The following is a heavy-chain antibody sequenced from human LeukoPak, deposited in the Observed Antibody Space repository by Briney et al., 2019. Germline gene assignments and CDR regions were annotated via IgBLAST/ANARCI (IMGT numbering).Heavy chain of an antibody. J-gene: IGHJ4*02. Sequence: GGSLRLSCAASGFTFSGYGMHWVRQAPGKGLEWVAFIRYDGSNKYYADSVKGRFTISRDNSKNTLYLQMNSLRAEDTAVYYCAKGREKQQLVVDYWGQGTLVTVSS. CDR2: IRYDGSNK. CDR3: AKGREKQQLVVDY. CDR1: GFTFSGYG. D-gene: IGHD6-13*01. V-gene: IGHV3-30*02.